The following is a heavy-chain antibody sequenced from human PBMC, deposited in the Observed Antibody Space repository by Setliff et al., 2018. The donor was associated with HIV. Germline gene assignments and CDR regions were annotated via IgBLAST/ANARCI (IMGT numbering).Heavy chain of an antibody. Sequence: GESLKISCVASGFTFSNYWMHWVRQAPGKGLVWVSRIDSDGSDTDYADSVRGRFTISRDNAKNTLYLQMTSLRAEDTAVYYCARGPQYNFWGGYLGLWGRGTLVTVSS. D-gene: IGHD3-3*01. CDR1: GFTFSNYW. CDR3: ARGPQYNFWGGYLGL. J-gene: IGHJ4*02. V-gene: IGHV3-74*01. CDR2: IDSDGSDT.